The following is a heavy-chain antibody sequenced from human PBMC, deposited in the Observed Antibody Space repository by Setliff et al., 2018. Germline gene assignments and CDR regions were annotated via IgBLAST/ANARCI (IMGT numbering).Heavy chain of an antibody. V-gene: IGHV1-69*10. CDR1: GGTFSSYA. CDR2: IIPILGIA. D-gene: IGHD5-18*01. J-gene: IGHJ4*02. CDR3: ASTWIQHHRGGDGGGY. Sequence: GASVKVSCKASGGTFSSYAISWVRQAPGQGLEWMGGIIPILGIANYAQKFQGRVTITADESTSTAYMELSSLRSEDTAVYYCASTWIQHHRGGDGGGYWGQGTLVTVSS.